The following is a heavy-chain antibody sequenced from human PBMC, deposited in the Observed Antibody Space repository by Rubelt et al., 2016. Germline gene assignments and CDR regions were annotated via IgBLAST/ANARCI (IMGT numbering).Heavy chain of an antibody. CDR2: MNPNSGNK. V-gene: IGHV1-8*01. J-gene: IGHJ4*02. D-gene: IGHD5-18*01. Sequence: QVQLVQSGAEVKKPGASVKVSCKASGYTFTSYDINWVRQATGQGLEWMGWMNPNSGNKGYAQKFQGRVTMTRNTAISTAYMEMSSLRSEDTAEYYGAVDFGYSYNYLGSGFDYWGQGTLVTVSS. CDR1: GYTFTSYD. CDR3: AVDFGYSYNYLGSGFDY.